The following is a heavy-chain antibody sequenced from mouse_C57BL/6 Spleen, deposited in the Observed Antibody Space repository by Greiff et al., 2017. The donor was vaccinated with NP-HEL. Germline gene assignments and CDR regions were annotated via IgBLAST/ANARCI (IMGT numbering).Heavy chain of an antibody. D-gene: IGHD1-1*01. V-gene: IGHV1-4*01. Sequence: QVQLQQSGAELARPGASVKMSCKASGYTFTSYTMHWVKQRPGQGLEWIGYINPSSGYTKYNQKFKDKATLTADKSSSTAYMQLSSLTSEDSAVYYCAGTTVPYAMDYWGQGTSVTVSS. J-gene: IGHJ4*01. CDR2: INPSSGYT. CDR1: GYTFTSYT. CDR3: AGTTVPYAMDY.